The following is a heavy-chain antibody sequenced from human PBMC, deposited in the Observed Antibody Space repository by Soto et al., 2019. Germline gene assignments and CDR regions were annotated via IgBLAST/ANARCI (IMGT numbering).Heavy chain of an antibody. J-gene: IGHJ4*02. CDR1: GFTFGGSA. CDR3: TRQTDAVQWLVVPTDYNFDY. V-gene: IGHV3-73*02. Sequence: EGQLVESGGGLVQPGGSLKLSFQASGFTFGGSAMHWFRQASGKGREGVGHIRSKTNSYATAYAESVKGRFTISRDDSMNTAYLQMNSLKTEDTAVYFCTRQTDAVQWLVVPTDYNFDYWGQGTLVTVSS. D-gene: IGHD6-19*01. CDR2: IRSKTNSYAT.